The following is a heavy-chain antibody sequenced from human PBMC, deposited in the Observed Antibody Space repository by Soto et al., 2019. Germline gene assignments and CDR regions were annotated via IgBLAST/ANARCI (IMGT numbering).Heavy chain of an antibody. V-gene: IGHV4-59*01. CDR1: GASISSYY. D-gene: IGHD4-17*01. Sequence: TLSLTCSVSGASISSYYWSWFRQAPGKGLEYIGYIHNGERTNYNPSLESRVTISADTSKNQFSLRLSSVTAADTAMYYCSYGDSPGPIDHWGQGTLVTVSS. J-gene: IGHJ4*02. CDR3: SYGDSPGPIDH. CDR2: IHNGERT.